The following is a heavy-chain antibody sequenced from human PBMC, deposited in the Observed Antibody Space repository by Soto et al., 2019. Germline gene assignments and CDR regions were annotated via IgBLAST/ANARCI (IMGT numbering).Heavy chain of an antibody. J-gene: IGHJ5*02. CDR3: ARDKYLNDFWAEGSYNWFDP. CDR2: ISAYSGNT. CDR1: VYTFTSYG. V-gene: IGHV1-18*01. D-gene: IGHD3-3*01. Sequence: GASVKGYCKSSVYTFTSYGIIWVRQDPRQVLEWMGWISAYSGNTNYAQKRQGRVTMTTDTSTSTAYMEMRSLRSDDTAVYYCARDKYLNDFWAEGSYNWFDPWGQGTLVTVSA.